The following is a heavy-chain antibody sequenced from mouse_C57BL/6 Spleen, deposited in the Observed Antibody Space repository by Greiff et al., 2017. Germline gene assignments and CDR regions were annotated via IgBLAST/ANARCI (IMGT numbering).Heavy chain of an antibody. J-gene: IGHJ1*03. Sequence: VQLQQPGAELVKPGASVKMSCKASGYTFTSYWITWVKQRPGQGLEWIGDIYPGSGSINYNEKFKSKATLTVDTSSSTAYMQLSSLTSEDSAVYYWARGSTTVVATRYFDVWGTGTTVTVSS. V-gene: IGHV1-55*01. CDR1: GYTFTSYW. CDR2: IYPGSGSI. D-gene: IGHD1-1*01. CDR3: ARGSTTVVATRYFDV.